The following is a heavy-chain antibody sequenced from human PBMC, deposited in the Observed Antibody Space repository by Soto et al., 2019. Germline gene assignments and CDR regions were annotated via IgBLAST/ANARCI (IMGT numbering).Heavy chain of an antibody. V-gene: IGHV4-61*01. Sequence: SETLSLTCTVSGGSVISGTYYWSWIRQTPEKGLDWIGYIYYSGSTKYGPSLKSRVTISLDTSKNQFSLKLSSVTAADTAVYYCARVWGGAFDIWGQGTMVTVSS. CDR3: ARVWGGAFDI. D-gene: IGHD3-10*01. CDR2: IYYSGST. CDR1: GGSVISGTYY. J-gene: IGHJ3*02.